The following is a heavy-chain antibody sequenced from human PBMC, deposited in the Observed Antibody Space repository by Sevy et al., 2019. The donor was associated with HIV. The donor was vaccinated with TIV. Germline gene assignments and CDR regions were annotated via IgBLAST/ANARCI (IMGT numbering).Heavy chain of an antibody. V-gene: IGHV3-30-3*01. Sequence: GGFLRLSCTASGFTFSTHAAHWVRQAPGKGLEWVAVISYDGHMKYYADSVKGRFTISRDNSKSALYMDMNSLRPDDTARYYCARGGSGSFDPFYYYYDMDVWGQGTTVTVSS. D-gene: IGHD3-10*01. CDR3: ARGGSGSFDPFYYYYDMDV. CDR1: GFTFSTHA. J-gene: IGHJ6*02. CDR2: ISYDGHMK.